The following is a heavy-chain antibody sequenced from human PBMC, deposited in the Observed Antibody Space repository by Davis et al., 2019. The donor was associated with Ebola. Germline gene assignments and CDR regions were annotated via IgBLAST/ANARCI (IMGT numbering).Heavy chain of an antibody. Sequence: GALKISCAASGFTFSNFWMNWVRQAPGKGLEWVANIKQDGSEKHYVDSVKGRFTISRDNAKNSLYLQMNSLRAEDTAVYYCATAGQISGWGEFVDYWGQGTLVTVSS. V-gene: IGHV3-7*01. CDR1: GFTFSNFW. CDR3: ATAGQISGWGEFVDY. D-gene: IGHD6-19*01. J-gene: IGHJ4*02. CDR2: IKQDGSEK.